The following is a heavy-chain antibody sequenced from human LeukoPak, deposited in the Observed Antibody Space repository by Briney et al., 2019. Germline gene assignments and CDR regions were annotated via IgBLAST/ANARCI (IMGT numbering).Heavy chain of an antibody. CDR1: GGSISSYY. D-gene: IGHD6-13*01. Sequence: SETLSLTCTVSGGSISSYYWSSIRQPPGKGLEWIGYIYYSGSTNYNPSLKSRVTISVDTSKNQFSLKLSSVTAAATAVYYCARVTIAAAGTFWFDPWGQGTLVTVSS. CDR2: IYYSGST. J-gene: IGHJ5*02. V-gene: IGHV4-59*01. CDR3: ARVTIAAAGTFWFDP.